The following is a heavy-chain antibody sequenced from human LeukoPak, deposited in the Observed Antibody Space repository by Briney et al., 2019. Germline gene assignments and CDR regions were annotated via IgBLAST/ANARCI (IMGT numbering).Heavy chain of an antibody. D-gene: IGHD3-3*01. J-gene: IGHJ6*02. V-gene: IGHV4-34*01. CDR2: INHSGST. Sequence: SETLSLTCAVYGGSFSGYYWSWIRQPPEKGLEWIGEINHSGSTNYNPSLKSRVTISVDTSKNQFSLKLSSVTAADTAVYYCARQYFWSGYYPTYYYYGMDVWGQGTTVTVSS. CDR3: ARQYFWSGYYPTYYYYGMDV. CDR1: GGSFSGYY.